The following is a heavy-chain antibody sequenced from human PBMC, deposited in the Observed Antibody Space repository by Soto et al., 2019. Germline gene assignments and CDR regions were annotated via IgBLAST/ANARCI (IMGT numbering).Heavy chain of an antibody. D-gene: IGHD1-1*01. Sequence: QVHLVQSGAEVKKPGASVKVSRKGSGYAFTTYCITWVRQAPGQGLEWMGWISAHNGNTNYAQKLQGRVTVTRDTSTSTAYMELRSLRSDDKAVYYCARGRYGDYWGQGALVTVFS. CDR1: GYAFTTYC. V-gene: IGHV1-18*01. CDR3: ARGRYGDY. CDR2: ISAHNGNT. J-gene: IGHJ4*02.